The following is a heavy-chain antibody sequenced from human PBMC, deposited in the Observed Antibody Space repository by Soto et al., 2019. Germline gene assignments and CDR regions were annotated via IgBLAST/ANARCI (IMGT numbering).Heavy chain of an antibody. CDR2: MNANSGNT. Sequence: ASVKVSCKASGYTFTSYGITWVRQAPGQGLEWMGWMNANSGNTSYAQKFQGRVTMTRDTSISTAYMELSSLRSEDTAVYYCARGRGNTNWFDPWGQGTLVTVS. D-gene: IGHD3-10*01. V-gene: IGHV1-8*02. J-gene: IGHJ5*02. CDR3: ARGRGNTNWFDP. CDR1: GYTFTSYG.